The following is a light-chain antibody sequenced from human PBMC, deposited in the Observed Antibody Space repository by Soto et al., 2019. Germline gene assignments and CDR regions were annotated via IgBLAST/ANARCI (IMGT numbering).Light chain of an antibody. CDR2: GAS. CDR3: QQYGTSPFT. J-gene: IGKJ3*01. CDR1: QRVNIN. Sequence: IVLSQSPGARSLSPGGASPLSCRASQRVNINLAWYQQKPGQAPRLLIYGASNRATGIPDRFSGSGSGTDFTLTISRLEPEDFAVYSCQQYGTSPFTFGHGTKVDIK. V-gene: IGKV3-20*01.